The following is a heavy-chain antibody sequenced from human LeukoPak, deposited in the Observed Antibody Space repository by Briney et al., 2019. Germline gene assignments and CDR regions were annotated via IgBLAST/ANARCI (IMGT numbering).Heavy chain of an antibody. J-gene: IGHJ6*03. CDR2: ISGSGGST. CDR3: AKWAVPAELYYYYYMDV. D-gene: IGHD2-2*01. Sequence: PGGSLRLSCVGSGFTFGDYGMTWVRQAPGKGLEWVSAISGSGGSTYYADSVKGRFTISRDNSKNTLYLQMNSLRAEDTAVYYCAKWAVPAELYYYYYMDVWGKGTTVTVSS. V-gene: IGHV3-23*01. CDR1: GFTFGDYG.